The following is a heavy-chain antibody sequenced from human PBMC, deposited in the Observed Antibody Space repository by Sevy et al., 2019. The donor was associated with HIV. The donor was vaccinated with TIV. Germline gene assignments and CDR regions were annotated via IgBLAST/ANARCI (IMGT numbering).Heavy chain of an antibody. D-gene: IGHD5-18*01. CDR3: ARGDTARDASDI. Sequence: GGSLRLSCAASGFTFSSYSMNWVRQAPGKGLEWVSSISSSSSYIYYADSVKGRFTISRDNAKNSLYLQMNSLRAEDTAVYYCARGDTARDASDIWGQGTMVTVSS. J-gene: IGHJ3*02. CDR1: GFTFSSYS. CDR2: ISSSSSYI. V-gene: IGHV3-21*01.